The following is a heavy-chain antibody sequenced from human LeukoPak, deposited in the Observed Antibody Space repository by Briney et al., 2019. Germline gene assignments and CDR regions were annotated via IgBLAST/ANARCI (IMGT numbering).Heavy chain of an antibody. V-gene: IGHV3-30*02. Sequence: GGSLRLPCAASGFTFSSYGVHWVRQAPGKGLEWVAFIRYDGSNKYYADSVKGRFTISRDNSKNALYLQMNSLRAEDTAVYYCAKSSDGLRYFDWLPIDYWGQGTLVTVSS. CDR2: IRYDGSNK. CDR1: GFTFSSYG. D-gene: IGHD3-9*01. J-gene: IGHJ4*02. CDR3: AKSSDGLRYFDWLPIDY.